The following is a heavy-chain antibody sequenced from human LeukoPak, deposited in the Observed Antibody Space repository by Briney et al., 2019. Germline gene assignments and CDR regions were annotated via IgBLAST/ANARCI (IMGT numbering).Heavy chain of an antibody. CDR2: IIPIFGTA. J-gene: IGHJ4*02. D-gene: IGHD6-19*01. V-gene: IGHV1-69*05. CDR1: GGTFSSYA. CDR3: ASESTVAGNFDY. Sequence: SVKVSCKASGGTFSSYAISWVRQTPGQGLEWMGGIIPIFGTANYAQKFQGRVTITTDESTSTAYMELSSLRSEDTAVYYCASESTVAGNFDYWGQGTLVTVSS.